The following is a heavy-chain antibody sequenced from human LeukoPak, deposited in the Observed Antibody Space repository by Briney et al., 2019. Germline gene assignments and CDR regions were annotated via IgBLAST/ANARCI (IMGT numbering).Heavy chain of an antibody. V-gene: IGHV3-33*03. D-gene: IGHD5-12*01. CDR1: GFPFSSYG. CDR2: IWPDGTNK. J-gene: IGHJ4*02. Sequence: GGSQRLSCAASGFPFSSYGMHWVRQAPGKGLGWVAVIWPDGTNKYYADSVKGRFTVSRDNSKNTLYLQMNSLRAEDTAVYYCAKHNHGYDWDCWGQGTLVTVSS. CDR3: AKHNHGYDWDC.